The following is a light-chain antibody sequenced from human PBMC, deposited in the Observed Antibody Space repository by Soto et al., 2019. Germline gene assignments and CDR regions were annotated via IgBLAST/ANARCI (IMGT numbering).Light chain of an antibody. CDR1: PSVVHSDGIAY. CDR2: KVS. Sequence: VVMAQYPLPLPVTLVQPRAVSCRATPSVVHSDGIAYFSWFQQRXGRSPRXVSYKVSNRDSGVPARFRGSGSGTDFALKISRVQAEDVGVYYCMQGTHWPITFGQGTRLEI. CDR3: MQGTHWPIT. V-gene: IGKV2-30*02. J-gene: IGKJ5*01.